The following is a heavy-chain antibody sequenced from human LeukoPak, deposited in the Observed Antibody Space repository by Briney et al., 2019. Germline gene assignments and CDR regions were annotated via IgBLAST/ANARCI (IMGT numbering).Heavy chain of an antibody. CDR3: ARQIDFDWLLYGWFDP. Sequence: SETLSLTCTVSGGSISSGSYYWSWIRRPAGKGLEWIGRIYTSGSTNYNPSLKSRVTISVDTSKNQFSLKLSSVTAADTAVYYCARQIDFDWLLYGWFDPWGQGTLVTVSS. J-gene: IGHJ5*02. D-gene: IGHD3-9*01. V-gene: IGHV4-61*02. CDR1: GGSISSGSYY. CDR2: IYTSGST.